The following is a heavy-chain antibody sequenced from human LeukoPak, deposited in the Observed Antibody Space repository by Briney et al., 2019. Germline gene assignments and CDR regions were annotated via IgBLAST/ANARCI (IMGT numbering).Heavy chain of an antibody. V-gene: IGHV3-49*03. J-gene: IGHJ4*02. CDR1: GFTFGDYA. D-gene: IGHD2-2*01. CDR2: IRSKAYGGTT. CDR3: AKASHDY. Sequence: PGGSLRLSCTASGFTFGDYAMSWFRQAPGKGLEWVGFIRSKAYGGTTEYAASVKGRFTISRDNSKNTLYLQMNSLRAEDTAVYYCAKASHDYWGQGTLVTVSS.